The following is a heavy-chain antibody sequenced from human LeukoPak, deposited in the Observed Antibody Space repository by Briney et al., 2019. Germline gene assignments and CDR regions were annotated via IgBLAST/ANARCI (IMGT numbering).Heavy chain of an antibody. CDR2: IYGGTTT. D-gene: IGHD5-18*01. CDR1: GFTDSTNC. V-gene: IGHV3-53*04. J-gene: IGHJ4*02. Sequence: PGGSLRHSCAASGFTDSTNCMTWVRQARGKGLEWVLTIYGGTTTYDADSVMGRITISKHNSRITLYIQMNSLRAEDTAVYYCARVDTVMAYYFDLWGQGTLVTVSS. CDR3: ARVDTVMAYYFDL.